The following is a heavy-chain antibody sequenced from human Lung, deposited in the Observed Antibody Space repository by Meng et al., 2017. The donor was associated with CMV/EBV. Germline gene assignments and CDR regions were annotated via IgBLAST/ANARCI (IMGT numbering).Heavy chain of an antibody. D-gene: IGHD4-17*01. J-gene: IGHJ5*02. Sequence: VTLEKSGPGLVKPSPPLSLTCTFSGGSISIGGFYWSWIRQHPGKGLEWIGYIYYSGSTYYNPSLRSRVAISIDTSKNQFSLKLTSVTAADTAVYFCARTNYGDYNWFDPWGQGTLVTVSS. CDR2: IYYSGST. CDR3: ARTNYGDYNWFDP. CDR1: GGSISIGGFY. V-gene: IGHV4-31*03.